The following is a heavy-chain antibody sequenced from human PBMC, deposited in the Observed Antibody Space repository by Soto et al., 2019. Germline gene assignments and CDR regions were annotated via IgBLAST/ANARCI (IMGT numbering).Heavy chain of an antibody. CDR3: ARDTYYYDSSGYYPHAFDI. Sequence: SVKVSCKASGGTFSSYAISWVRQAPGQGLEWMGGIIPIFGTANYAQKFQGRVTITADESTSTAYMELSSLRSEDTAVYYCARDTYYYDSSGYYPHAFDIWGQGTLVTVSS. CDR1: GGTFSSYA. D-gene: IGHD3-22*01. CDR2: IIPIFGTA. J-gene: IGHJ3*02. V-gene: IGHV1-69*13.